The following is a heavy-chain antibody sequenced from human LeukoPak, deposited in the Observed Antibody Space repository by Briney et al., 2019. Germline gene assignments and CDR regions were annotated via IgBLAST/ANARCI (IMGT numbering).Heavy chain of an antibody. D-gene: IGHD3-22*01. Sequence: AAVKVSCKASGYTFTSYYMHWVRQAPGQGLEWMGIINPSGGSTSYAQKFQGRVTMTRDTSTSTVYMELSSLRSWDTGVYFCVRGDNYYDRGAFDYWGQGTLVTVSS. J-gene: IGHJ4*02. CDR2: INPSGGST. CDR1: GYTFTSYY. CDR3: VRGDNYYDRGAFDY. V-gene: IGHV1-46*03.